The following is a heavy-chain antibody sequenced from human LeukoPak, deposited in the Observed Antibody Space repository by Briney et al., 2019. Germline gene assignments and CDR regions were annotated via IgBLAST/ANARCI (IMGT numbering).Heavy chain of an antibody. D-gene: IGHD3-10*01. CDR3: ARGRDMVRGVNPYGMDV. J-gene: IGHJ6*02. V-gene: IGHV1-18*01. Sequence: ASVKVSCKASGYTFTSYGISWVRQAPGQGLEWMGWISAYNGNTNYAQKLQGRVTMTTDTSTSTAYMELRSLRSDDTAVYYCARGRDMVRGVNPYGMDVWGQGTTVTVSS. CDR2: ISAYNGNT. CDR1: GYTFTSYG.